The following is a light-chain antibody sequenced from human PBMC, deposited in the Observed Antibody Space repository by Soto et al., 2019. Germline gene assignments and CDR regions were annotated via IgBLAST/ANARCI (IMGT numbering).Light chain of an antibody. Sequence: QSALTQPASVSGSPGQSITISCTGTSSDVGGYNYVSWYQQHPGKAPKLMIYDVSNRTSGVSNRFSASKSGNTASLTISGPQAEDEADYYCSSYTSSSTVVFGGGTKLTVL. CDR2: DVS. V-gene: IGLV2-14*01. J-gene: IGLJ2*01. CDR1: SSDVGGYNY. CDR3: SSYTSSSTVV.